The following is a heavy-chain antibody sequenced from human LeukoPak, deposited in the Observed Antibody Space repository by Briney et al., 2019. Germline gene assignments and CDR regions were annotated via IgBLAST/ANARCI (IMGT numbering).Heavy chain of an antibody. V-gene: IGHV3-23*01. CDR3: AKDGGSSRIYYYYGMDV. J-gene: IGHJ6*02. D-gene: IGHD6-13*01. Sequence: GGSLRLSCAASGFTFSSYAMSWVRQAPGKGLEWVSAISGSGGSTYYADSVKGRFTISRDNSKNTLYLQMNSLRAEDTAVYYCAKDGGSSRIYYYYGMDVWGQGTTVTVSS. CDR2: ISGSGGST. CDR1: GFTFSSYA.